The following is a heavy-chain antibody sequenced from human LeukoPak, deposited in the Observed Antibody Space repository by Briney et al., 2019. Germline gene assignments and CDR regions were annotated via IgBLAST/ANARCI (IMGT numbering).Heavy chain of an antibody. CDR3: VYLGELFPPGVY. V-gene: IGHV3-9*01. CDR2: ISWNSGSI. CDR1: GFTFDDYA. D-gene: IGHD3-10*01. J-gene: IGHJ4*02. Sequence: PGRSLRLSCAASGFTFDDYAMHWVRQAPGKGLEWVSGISWNSGSIGYADSVKGRFTISRDNAKNSLYLQMNSLRAEDTALYYCVYLGELFPPGVYWGQGTLVTVSS.